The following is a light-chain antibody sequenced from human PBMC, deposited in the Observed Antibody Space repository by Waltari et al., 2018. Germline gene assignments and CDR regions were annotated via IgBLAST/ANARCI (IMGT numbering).Light chain of an antibody. CDR3: QQYNSYSPYT. J-gene: IGKJ2*01. CDR2: DAS. V-gene: IGKV1-5*01. Sequence: PQSPGTLSLSPGERATLSCKTSQNISSWLAWYQQKPGKAPKLLIYDASSLESGVPSRFSGSGSGTEFTLTISSLQPDDFATYYCQQYNSYSPYTFGQGTKLEIK. CDR1: QNISSW.